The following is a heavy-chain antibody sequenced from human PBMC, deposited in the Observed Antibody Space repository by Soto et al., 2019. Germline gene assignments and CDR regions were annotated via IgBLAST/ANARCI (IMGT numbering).Heavy chain of an antibody. Sequence: SETLSLTCAVSGGSISSSNWWRWVRQPPGKGLEWIGEIYYSGSTYYNPSLKSRVTISVDTSKNQFSLKLSSVTAADTAVYYCARGTSQQLVPFYFDYWGQGTLVTVSS. D-gene: IGHD6-13*01. CDR1: GGSISSSNW. V-gene: IGHV4-4*02. CDR3: ARGTSQQLVPFYFDY. J-gene: IGHJ4*02. CDR2: IYYSGST.